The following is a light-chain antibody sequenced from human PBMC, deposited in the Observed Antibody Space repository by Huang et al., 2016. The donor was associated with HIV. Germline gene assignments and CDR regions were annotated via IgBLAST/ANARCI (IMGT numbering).Light chain of an antibody. CDR1: QSLLYTSNKKNY. J-gene: IGKJ3*01. V-gene: IGKV4-1*01. CDR3: QQYYTTPIT. Sequence: DIVMTQSPDSLAASLGERATIDCKSSQSLLYTSNKKNYLAWYQQKLGQPPKLLIYWASTRESGVPDRFSGSGSGTDFTLTISSLQAEDVAVYYCQQYYTTPITFGPGTKVEIK. CDR2: WAS.